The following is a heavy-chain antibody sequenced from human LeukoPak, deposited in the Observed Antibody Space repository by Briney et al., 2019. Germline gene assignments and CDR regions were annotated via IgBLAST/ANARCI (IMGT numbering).Heavy chain of an antibody. V-gene: IGHV3-74*01. CDR2: INTDGSGT. D-gene: IGHD2-2*01. J-gene: IGHJ6*03. CDR1: GFTFSRNW. CDR3: ARAGRGHEYQLLLPLYYYYMDV. Sequence: PGGSLRLSCAVSGFTFSRNWMHWVRQAPGKGLVWVSRINTDGSGTDYADSVKGRFTISRDNSKNTLYLQMNSLRAEDTAVYYCARAGRGHEYQLLLPLYYYYMDVWGKGTTVTVSS.